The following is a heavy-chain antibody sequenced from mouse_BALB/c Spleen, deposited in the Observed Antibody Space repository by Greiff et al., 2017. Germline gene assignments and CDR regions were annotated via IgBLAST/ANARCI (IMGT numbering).Heavy chain of an antibody. CDR3: AGGGYYGSPFAY. CDR2: ISYSGST. CDR1: GYSITSDYA. D-gene: IGHD1-1*01. J-gene: IGHJ3*01. V-gene: IGHV3-2*02. Sequence: EVQLQESGPGLVKPSQSLSLTCTVTGYSITSDYAWNWIRQFPGNKLEWMGYISYSGSTSYNPSLKSRISITRDTSKNQFFLQLNSVTTEDTATYYCAGGGYYGSPFAYWGQGTLVTVSA.